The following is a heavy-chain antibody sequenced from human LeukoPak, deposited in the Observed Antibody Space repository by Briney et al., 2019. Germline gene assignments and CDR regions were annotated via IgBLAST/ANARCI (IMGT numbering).Heavy chain of an antibody. J-gene: IGHJ5*02. Sequence: GGSLRLSCAASGFTFDDYAMHWVRQAPGKGLEWVSGISWNSGSIGYADSVKGRFTISRDNAKNSLYLQMNSLRAEDTALYYCAKDIGYQLLSGWFDLWGQGTLVTVSS. CDR3: AKDIGYQLLSGWFDL. CDR1: GFTFDDYA. D-gene: IGHD2-2*01. CDR2: ISWNSGSI. V-gene: IGHV3-9*01.